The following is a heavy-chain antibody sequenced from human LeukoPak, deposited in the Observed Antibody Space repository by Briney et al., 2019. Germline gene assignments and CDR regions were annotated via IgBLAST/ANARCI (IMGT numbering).Heavy chain of an antibody. CDR2: ISSSSSTI. V-gene: IGHV3-48*02. J-gene: IGHJ6*02. D-gene: IGHD4-17*01. CDR3: ARAPYGDYPYYNYYGMDV. Sequence: GGSLRLSCAVSGFTFNSFPLSWVRQAPGKGLEWVSYISSSSSTIYQADSVKGRFTISRDNAKNSLYLQMNSLRDEDTALYYCARAPYGDYPYYNYYGMDVWGRGTTVTVSS. CDR1: GFTFNSFP.